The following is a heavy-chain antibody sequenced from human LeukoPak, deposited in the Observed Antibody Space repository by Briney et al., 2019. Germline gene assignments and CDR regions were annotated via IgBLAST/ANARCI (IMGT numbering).Heavy chain of an antibody. J-gene: IGHJ4*02. V-gene: IGHV1-18*01. CDR2: ISADNGNT. Sequence: GASVKVSCKASGYTFTSDGISWVRQAPGQGLDWMGWISADNGNTNYAQKLQGRVTMTTDTSTSTAYMELRSLRSDDTAVYYCARDLSSMVRGVPSPFDYWGQGTLVTVSS. D-gene: IGHD3-10*01. CDR1: GYTFTSDG. CDR3: ARDLSSMVRGVPSPFDY.